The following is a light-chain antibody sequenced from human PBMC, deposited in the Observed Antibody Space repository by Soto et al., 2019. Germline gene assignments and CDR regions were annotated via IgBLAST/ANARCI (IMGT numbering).Light chain of an antibody. CDR2: KVS. CDR3: MQGTHWPIT. Sequence: DVVMTQSPLSLPVTLGKPASISCRSNQSLVHSDGIAYFSWFQQRPGRSPRRLIYKVSNRDSGVPARFSGSGSGTDFALKISRVEAEDVGVYYCMQGTHWPITFGQGTRRE. V-gene: IGKV2-30*02. CDR1: QSLVHSDGIAY. J-gene: IGKJ5*01.